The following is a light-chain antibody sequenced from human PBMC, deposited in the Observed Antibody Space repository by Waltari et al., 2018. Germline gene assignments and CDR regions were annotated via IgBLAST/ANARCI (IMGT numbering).Light chain of an antibody. Sequence: QLVLTQSPSASASLGASVKLTCTLSSGHSRNAIAWLQQQPEKGPRFLMKLNNDGSHSKGDGIPDRFSGSSSGAERYLIISSLQSEDEADYYCQTGGTGTVVFGGGTKLTVL. J-gene: IGLJ2*01. CDR2: LNNDGSH. CDR1: SGHSRNA. CDR3: QTGGTGTVV. V-gene: IGLV4-69*02.